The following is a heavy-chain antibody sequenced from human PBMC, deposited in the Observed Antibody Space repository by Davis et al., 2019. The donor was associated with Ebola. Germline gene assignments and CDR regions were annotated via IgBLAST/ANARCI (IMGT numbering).Heavy chain of an antibody. J-gene: IGHJ6*04. Sequence: GASLKISCAHSVITFSSYAKTWVRQPPGKGLEWVSAITGSGGTTYYAGSVKGRFTVSRDNSKKTMYLQMNSLRAEDTAVYYCARSGLSFGVVKYHYGMDVWGKGTTVTVSS. CDR1: VITFSSYA. V-gene: IGHV3-23*01. CDR3: ARSGLSFGVVKYHYGMDV. CDR2: ITGSGGTT. D-gene: IGHD3-3*01.